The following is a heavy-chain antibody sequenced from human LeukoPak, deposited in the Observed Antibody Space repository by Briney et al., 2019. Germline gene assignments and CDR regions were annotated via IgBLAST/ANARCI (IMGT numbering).Heavy chain of an antibody. CDR2: IYSASTSDT. Sequence: GGSLRLSCAASGFTVSSNYMSWVRQAPGKGLEWVSVIYSASTSDTYYADSVKGRFTISRDNSRNTLSLQMNSLRAEDTAVYYCAKRAGYNSNYFDYWGQGTLVTVSS. V-gene: IGHV3-23*03. D-gene: IGHD5-24*01. CDR3: AKRAGYNSNYFDY. CDR1: GFTVSSNY. J-gene: IGHJ4*02.